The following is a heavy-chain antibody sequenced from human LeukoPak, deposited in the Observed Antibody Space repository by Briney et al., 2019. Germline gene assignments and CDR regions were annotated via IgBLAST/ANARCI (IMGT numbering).Heavy chain of an antibody. D-gene: IGHD4-11*01. V-gene: IGHV3-33*08. CDR2: ISYDRSNH. J-gene: IGHJ4*02. CDR1: GFSFSTYG. Sequence: GGSLTLSCAASGFSFSTYGLQGLSQPTPKEVEWLAFISYDRSNHYYEASVKGRFTISRDNSKNPLYLQMNILNAADPAVDYCSRGGDYSNYVGYWGQGTLVTVSS. CDR3: SRGGDYSNYVGY.